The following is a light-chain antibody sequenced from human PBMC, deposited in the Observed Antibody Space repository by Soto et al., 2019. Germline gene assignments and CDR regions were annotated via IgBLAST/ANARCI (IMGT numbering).Light chain of an antibody. CDR3: QQSYSTPLT. CDR1: QSISSY. Sequence: DIQMTQSPSSLSASVRDRVTNTCRASQSISSYLNWYQQKPGKAPKLLIYAASSLQSGVPSRFSGSGSGTDFTLTISSLQPEDFATYYCQQSYSTPLTFGPGTKVDIK. CDR2: AAS. J-gene: IGKJ3*01. V-gene: IGKV1-39*01.